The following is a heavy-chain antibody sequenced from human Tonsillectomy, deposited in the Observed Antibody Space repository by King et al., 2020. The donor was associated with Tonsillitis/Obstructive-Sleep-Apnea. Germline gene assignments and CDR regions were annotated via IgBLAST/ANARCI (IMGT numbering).Heavy chain of an antibody. Sequence: QLVQSGGGVVQPGRSLRLSCAASGFTFSSYAMHWVRQAPGKGLEWVAVISYDGTNKYYADPVTGRFTISRDNSKNTLYLQMNSLRAEDTAVYYCARDLVGAPDYYCYGMDVWGQGTTVTVSS. CDR2: ISYDGTNK. CDR3: ARDLVGAPDYYCYGMDV. CDR1: GFTFSSYA. V-gene: IGHV3-30*04. J-gene: IGHJ6*02. D-gene: IGHD1-26*01.